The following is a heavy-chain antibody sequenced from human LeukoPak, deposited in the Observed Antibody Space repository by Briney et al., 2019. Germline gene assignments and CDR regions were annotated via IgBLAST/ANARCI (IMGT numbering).Heavy chain of an antibody. Sequence: GGSLRLSCVASGFTFSNYWMSWVRQAPGKGLERVANINQDGSEKYSVDSVKGRFTFSRDNAKNSLFLQMNSLRADDTAVYYCARDDSSGQYYFDSWGQGTLVTVSS. J-gene: IGHJ4*02. CDR2: INQDGSEK. CDR1: GFTFSNYW. V-gene: IGHV3-7*01. CDR3: ARDDSSGQYYFDS. D-gene: IGHD3-22*01.